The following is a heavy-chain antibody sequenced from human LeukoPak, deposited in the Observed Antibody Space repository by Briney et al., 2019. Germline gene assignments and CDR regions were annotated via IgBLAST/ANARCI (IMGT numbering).Heavy chain of an antibody. J-gene: IGHJ4*02. CDR2: INHSGST. CDR3: ARCYYDSSGCDY. V-gene: IGHV4-34*01. Sequence: SETLSLTCAVYGGSFSGYYWSWIRQPPGKWLEWIGEINHSGSTNYNPSLKSRVTISVDTSKNQFSLKLSSVTAADTAVYYCARCYYDSSGCDYWGQGTLVTVSS. CDR1: GGSFSGYY. D-gene: IGHD3-22*01.